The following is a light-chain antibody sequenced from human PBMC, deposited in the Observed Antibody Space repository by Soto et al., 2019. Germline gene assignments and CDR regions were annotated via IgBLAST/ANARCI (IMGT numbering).Light chain of an antibody. Sequence: EIGLTQSACTLSVSPGESATLSCRASRSLDSGQLAWYQQKPGQAPRLLIYGASSRATGIPDRFSGSGSGTDFTLTISRLEPEDFAVYYCQQYGSSPWTFGQGTKVDIK. CDR2: GAS. CDR3: QQYGSSPWT. CDR1: RSLDSGQ. V-gene: IGKV3-20*01. J-gene: IGKJ1*01.